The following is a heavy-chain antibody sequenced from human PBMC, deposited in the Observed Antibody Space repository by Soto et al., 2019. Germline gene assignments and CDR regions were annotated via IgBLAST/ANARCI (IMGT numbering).Heavy chain of an antibody. Sequence: PGGSLRLSCAASGFTFSSYAMHWVRQAPGKGLEWVAVISYDGSNKYYADSVKGRFTISRDNSKNTLYLQMNSLRAEDTAVYYCLCYGSNTGREVIIIPAFDIWGQGTMVTVSS. CDR2: ISYDGSNK. CDR3: LCYGSNTGREVIIIPAFDI. J-gene: IGHJ3*02. D-gene: IGHD3-10*01. CDR1: GFTFSSYA. V-gene: IGHV3-30-3*01.